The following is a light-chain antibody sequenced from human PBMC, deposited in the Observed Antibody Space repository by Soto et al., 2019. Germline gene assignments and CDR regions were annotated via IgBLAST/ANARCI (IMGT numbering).Light chain of an antibody. J-gene: IGLJ1*01. Sequence: QSALTQPASVSGSPGLSITISCTGTSSDIGGYNYVSWFQQHPDKAPKLMIYDVHGRPSGVSNRFSGSKSGNTASLTISGLQAEDEADYYCSSFTSSGTRVFGTGTKLTVL. CDR2: DVH. CDR1: SSDIGGYNY. V-gene: IGLV2-14*01. CDR3: SSFTSSGTRV.